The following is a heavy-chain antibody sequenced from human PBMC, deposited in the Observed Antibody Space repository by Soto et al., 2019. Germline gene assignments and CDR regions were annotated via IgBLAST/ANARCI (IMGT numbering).Heavy chain of an antibody. CDR2: IYYSGST. V-gene: IGHV4-59*01. CDR1: GGSISSYY. CDR3: ARPSAQTYYDFWSGYYKPKPDYYYMDV. D-gene: IGHD3-3*01. J-gene: IGHJ6*03. Sequence: SETLSLTCTVSGGSISSYYWSWIRQPPGKGLEWIGYIYYSGSTNYNPSLKSRVTISVDTSKNQFSLKLSSVTAADTAVYYCARPSAQTYYDFWSGYYKPKPDYYYMDVWGKGTTVTVSS.